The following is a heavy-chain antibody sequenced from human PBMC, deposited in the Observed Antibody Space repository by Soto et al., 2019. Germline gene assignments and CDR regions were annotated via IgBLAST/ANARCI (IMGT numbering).Heavy chain of an antibody. J-gene: IGHJ6*02. Sequence: QVQLVQSGAEVKKPGSSVKVSCKASGGTFSSYAISWVRQAPGQGLEWMGGIIPIPGTAKYAQKFQGRVTITADESTSTAYMELRSLRSEDTAVYYCARSQGSSTSLEIYYYYYYGMDVWGQGTTVTVSS. D-gene: IGHD2-2*01. CDR3: ARSQGSSTSLEIYYYYYYGMDV. CDR2: IIPIPGTA. CDR1: GGTFSSYA. V-gene: IGHV1-69*01.